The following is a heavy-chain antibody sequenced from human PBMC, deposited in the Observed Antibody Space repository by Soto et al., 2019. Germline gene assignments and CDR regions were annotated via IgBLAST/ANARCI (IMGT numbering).Heavy chain of an antibody. V-gene: IGHV1-3*01. CDR2: INAGYGNT. CDR1: GYTFSSYA. Sequence: QVHLVQSGAEVRKPGASVKVSCKASGYTFSSYAMHWVRQAPGQRLEWMGWINAGYGNTKSSQKFQDRVTISRDTSASPAYMELTSLRSEDTAVYYCARDTGDGTFDFWCQGNLVTVSS. J-gene: IGHJ4*02. D-gene: IGHD7-27*01. CDR3: ARDTGDGTFDF.